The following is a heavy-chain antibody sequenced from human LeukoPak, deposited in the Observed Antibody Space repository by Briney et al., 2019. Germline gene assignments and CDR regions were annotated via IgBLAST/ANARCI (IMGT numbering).Heavy chain of an antibody. J-gene: IGHJ4*02. CDR1: GFTFSSYG. CDR2: IWYDGSNK. D-gene: IGHD3-10*01. Sequence: RTGGSLRLSCATSGFTFSSYGMHWVRQAPGKGLEWVAVIWYDGSNKYYADSVKGRFTISRDNSKNTLYLQMNSLRAEETAVYYCARVLGYYGSGSYYSPLDYWGQGTLVTVSS. V-gene: IGHV3-33*01. CDR3: ARVLGYYGSGSYYSPLDY.